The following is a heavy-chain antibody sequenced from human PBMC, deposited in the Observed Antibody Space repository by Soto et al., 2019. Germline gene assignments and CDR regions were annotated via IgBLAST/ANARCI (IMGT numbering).Heavy chain of an antibody. V-gene: IGHV3-30*18. CDR1: GFTFSSYG. CDR3: AKARAFDI. CDR2: VSYDGSNK. Sequence: GGSLRLSCAASGFTFSSYGMHWVRQAPGKGLEWVAVVSYDGSNKYYADSVKGRFTISRDNSKNTLYLQMNSLRAEDTAVYYCAKARAFDIWGQGKMVTVSS. J-gene: IGHJ3*02.